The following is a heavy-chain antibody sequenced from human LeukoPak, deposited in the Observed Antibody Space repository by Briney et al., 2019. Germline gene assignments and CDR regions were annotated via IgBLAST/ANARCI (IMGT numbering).Heavy chain of an antibody. D-gene: IGHD5-18*01. J-gene: IGHJ4*02. CDR3: ARGSGYSYGTNFDY. Sequence: SETLSLTCAVYGGSFSGYYWSWIRQPPGKGLEWIGEINHSGSTNYNPSLKSRVTISVDTSKNQFSLKLSSVTAADTAVYYCARGSGYSYGTNFDYWGQGTLVTVSS. V-gene: IGHV4-34*01. CDR1: GGSFSGYY. CDR2: INHSGST.